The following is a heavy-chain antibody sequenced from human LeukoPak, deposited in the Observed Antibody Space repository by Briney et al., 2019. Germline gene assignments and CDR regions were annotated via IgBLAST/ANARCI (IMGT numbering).Heavy chain of an antibody. V-gene: IGHV3-30*01. CDR3: ARADSSSSTVNFDY. CDR1: GFTFSSYA. CDR2: ISYDGSNK. D-gene: IGHD6-6*01. Sequence: GGSLRLSCAASGFTFSSYAMHWVRQAPGKGLEWVAVISYDGSNKYYADSVEGRFTISRDNSKNTLYLQMNSLRAEDTAVYYCARADSSSSTVNFDYWGQGTLVTVSS. J-gene: IGHJ4*02.